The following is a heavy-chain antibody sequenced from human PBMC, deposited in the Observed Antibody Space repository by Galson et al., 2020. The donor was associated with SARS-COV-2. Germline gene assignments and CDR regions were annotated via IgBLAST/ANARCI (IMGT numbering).Heavy chain of an antibody. CDR2: INHSGST. Sequence: SETLSLTCAVYGGSFRDYYWSWIRQPPGKGLEWIGEINHSGSTNYSPSLKSRVTISVDTSKNQFSLKLSSVTAADTAVYYCARTSLGYCSGGSCYSLWYFDLWGRGTLVTVSS. D-gene: IGHD2-15*01. CDR3: ARTSLGYCSGGSCYSLWYFDL. J-gene: IGHJ2*01. V-gene: IGHV4-34*01. CDR1: GGSFRDYY.